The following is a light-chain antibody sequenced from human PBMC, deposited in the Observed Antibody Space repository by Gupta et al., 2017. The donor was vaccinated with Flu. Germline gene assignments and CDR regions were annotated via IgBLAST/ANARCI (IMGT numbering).Light chain of an antibody. Sequence: EIVLTQSPGTMSLFPGERATLSCRASQSLISSFLVWYQQKPGQAPRVLLFATSTRATGTPDFTLTISRLEPEDSAVYFCQQYGTSPWTFGQGTKVEIK. J-gene: IGKJ1*01. CDR3: QQYGTSPWT. CDR2: ATS. CDR1: QSLISSF. V-gene: IGKV3-20*01.